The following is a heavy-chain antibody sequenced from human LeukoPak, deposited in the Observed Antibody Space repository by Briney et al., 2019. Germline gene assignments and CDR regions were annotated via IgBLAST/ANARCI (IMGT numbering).Heavy chain of an antibody. CDR2: INPNSGGT. Sequence: ASVKVSCKASGYTFTGYYMHWVRQAPGQGLEWMGWINPNSGGTNYAQKFQGRVTMTRDTSISTAHMELSRLRSDDTAVYYCARDLGGIVVEPASFDYWGQGTLVTVSS. CDR1: GYTFTGYY. D-gene: IGHD2-2*01. CDR3: ARDLGGIVVEPASFDY. V-gene: IGHV1-2*02. J-gene: IGHJ4*02.